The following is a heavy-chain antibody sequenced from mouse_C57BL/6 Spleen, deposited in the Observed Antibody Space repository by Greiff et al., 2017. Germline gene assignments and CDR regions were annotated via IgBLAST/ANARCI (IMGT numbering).Heavy chain of an antibody. CDR1: GYTFTSYG. Sequence: QVQLQQSGAELARPGASVKLSCKASGYTFTSYGISWVKQRTGQGLEWIGEIYPRSGNTYYNEKFKGKATLTADKSSSTAYMELRSLTSEDSAVYFWARSYGSSYYAMDYWGQGTSVTVSS. CDR2: IYPRSGNT. V-gene: IGHV1-81*01. J-gene: IGHJ4*01. D-gene: IGHD1-1*01. CDR3: ARSYGSSYYAMDY.